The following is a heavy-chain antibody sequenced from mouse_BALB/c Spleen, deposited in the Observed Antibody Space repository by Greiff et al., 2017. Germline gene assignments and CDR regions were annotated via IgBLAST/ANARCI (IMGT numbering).Heavy chain of an antibody. V-gene: IGHV3-2*02. D-gene: IGHD2-2*01. Sequence: EVQLVESGPGLVKPSQSLSLTCTVTGYSITSDYAWNWIRQFPGNKLEWMGYISYSGSTSYNPSLKSRISITRDTSKNQFFLQLNSVTTEDTATYYCARYLWLRRGGYYAMDYWGQGTSVTVSS. J-gene: IGHJ4*01. CDR3: ARYLWLRRGGYYAMDY. CDR2: ISYSGST. CDR1: GYSITSDYA.